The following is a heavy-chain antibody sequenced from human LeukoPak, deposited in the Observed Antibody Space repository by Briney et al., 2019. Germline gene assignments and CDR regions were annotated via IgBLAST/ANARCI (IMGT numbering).Heavy chain of an antibody. CDR1: GYTFTSYW. Sequence: GESLKISCKGSGYTFTSYWIGWVRQVPGKGLEWMGIIYPGDSDTRYSPSFQGQVTTSADKSISTAYLQWNSLEASDTAIYYCARFPPSGTPDYWGQGTLVTVSP. V-gene: IGHV5-51*01. CDR2: IYPGDSDT. J-gene: IGHJ4*02. CDR3: ARFPPSGTPDY. D-gene: IGHD6-13*01.